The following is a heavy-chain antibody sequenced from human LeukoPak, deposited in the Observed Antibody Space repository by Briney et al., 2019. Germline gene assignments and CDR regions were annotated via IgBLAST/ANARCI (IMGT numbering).Heavy chain of an antibody. V-gene: IGHV4-59*01. CDR1: GGSISRYY. D-gene: IGHD5-12*01. J-gene: IGHJ4*02. CDR3: ASLYSGYDLAYFDY. Sequence: SQTLSLICTVSGGSISRYYWSWIRQPPGKGLEWIGYIYYSGSTNYNPSLKSRVTISVDTSKNQFSLKLSSVTAADTAVYYCASLYSGYDLAYFDYWGQGTLVTVSS. CDR2: IYYSGST.